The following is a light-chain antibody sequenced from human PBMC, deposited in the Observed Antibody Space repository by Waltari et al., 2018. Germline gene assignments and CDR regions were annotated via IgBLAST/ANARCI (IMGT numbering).Light chain of an antibody. J-gene: IGLJ2*01. CDR3: SSFAGGYDFKVL. V-gene: IGLV2-8*01. CDR2: EVN. CDR1: SSDVGGYQY. Sequence: QSALTQPPSASGSPGQSVTISCTGTSSDVGGYQYVSWYQQHPGKAPKLMIYEVNKRPSGVPDRFSGSKSGNAAYLTVSGLQAEDEADYYCSSFAGGYDFKVLFGGGTKLPVL.